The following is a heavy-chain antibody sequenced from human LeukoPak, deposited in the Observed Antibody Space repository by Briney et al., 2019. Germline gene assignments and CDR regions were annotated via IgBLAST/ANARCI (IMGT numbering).Heavy chain of an antibody. CDR1: GFTFSSFG. J-gene: IGHJ4*02. V-gene: IGHV3-21*01. CDR3: ARSDPLNLGYNSAYLDY. CDR2: IFTSGSYI. Sequence: GGSLRLSCAASGFTFSSFGMNWVRQTPGKGLEWVSSIFTSGSYIYYTDSVNGRFTISRDNAKNSLYLQMNSLRAEDTAVYYCARSDPLNLGYNSAYLDYWGQGTLVTVSS. D-gene: IGHD6-19*01.